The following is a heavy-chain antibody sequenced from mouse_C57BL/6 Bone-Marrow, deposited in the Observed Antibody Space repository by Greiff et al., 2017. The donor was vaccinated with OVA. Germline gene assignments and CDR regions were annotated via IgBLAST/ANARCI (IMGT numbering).Heavy chain of an antibody. Sequence: EVQVVESGGGLVKPGGSLKLSCAASGFTFSDYGMHWVRQAPEKGLEWVAYISSGSSTIYYADTVKGRFTISRDNAKNTLFLQMTSLRSEDTAMYYCARYYGSSPYWYFDVWGTGTTVTVSS. CDR1: GFTFSDYG. V-gene: IGHV5-17*01. J-gene: IGHJ1*03. D-gene: IGHD1-1*01. CDR3: ARYYGSSPYWYFDV. CDR2: ISSGSSTI.